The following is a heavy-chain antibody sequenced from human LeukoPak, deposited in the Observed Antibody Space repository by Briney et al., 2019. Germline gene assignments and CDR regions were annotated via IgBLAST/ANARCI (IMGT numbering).Heavy chain of an antibody. V-gene: IGHV4-59*01. CDR3: ARGPTVTTDY. CDR1: SGSISSYY. CDR2: MYYSGST. J-gene: IGHJ4*02. D-gene: IGHD4-17*01. Sequence: SETLSLTCTVSSGSISSYYWSWIRQPPGKGLEWIGYMYYSGSTDYNPSLKSRVTMSLDTSKNQFSLNLSSVTAADTAVYYCARGPTVTTDYWGQGILVTVSS.